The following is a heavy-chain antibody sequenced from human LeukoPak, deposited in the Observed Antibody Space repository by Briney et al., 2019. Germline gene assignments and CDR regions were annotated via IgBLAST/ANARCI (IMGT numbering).Heavy chain of an antibody. Sequence: SGPALVKPTQTLTLTCTFSGFSLSTSGMCVSWIRQPPGKALEWLARIDWDDDKYYSISLKTRLTISKDTSKNQVVLTMTNMDPVDTATYYCARTSTVTTGGSYDDWSQGTLVTVSS. V-gene: IGHV2-70*11. CDR3: ARTSTVTTGGSYDD. CDR2: IDWDDDK. J-gene: IGHJ4*02. D-gene: IGHD4-17*01. CDR1: GFSLSTSGMC.